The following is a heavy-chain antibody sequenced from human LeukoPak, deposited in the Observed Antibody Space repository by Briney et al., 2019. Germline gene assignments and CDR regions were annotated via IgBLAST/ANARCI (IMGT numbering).Heavy chain of an antibody. CDR2: ISGSGGTT. Sequence: GGPLRLSCAPSGFTFSSSAMSWVRQAPGKGLEWVSVISGSGGTTSYADSVKGRFTISRDNSKNTLYLQMNSLRAEDTAVYYCAKVAGSYFVVHFDYWGQGTLVTVSS. CDR1: GFTFSSSA. D-gene: IGHD3-10*01. CDR3: AKVAGSYFVVHFDY. V-gene: IGHV3-23*01. J-gene: IGHJ4*02.